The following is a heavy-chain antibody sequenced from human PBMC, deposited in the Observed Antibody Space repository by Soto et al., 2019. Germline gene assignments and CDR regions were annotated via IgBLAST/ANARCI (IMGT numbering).Heavy chain of an antibody. D-gene: IGHD3-16*02. J-gene: IGHJ2*01. V-gene: IGHV4-31*02. CDR2: IYYRVST. CDR3: ARTFMITSGGAIEPIYWSFDL. Sequence: WTWIRQHPVKVLEWIGHIYYRVSTDYNPSLNSRVTISVDTSGNQFSLRLSSVTAAHTAVYYCARTFMITSGGAIEPIYWSFDLWGRGTLVTIPS.